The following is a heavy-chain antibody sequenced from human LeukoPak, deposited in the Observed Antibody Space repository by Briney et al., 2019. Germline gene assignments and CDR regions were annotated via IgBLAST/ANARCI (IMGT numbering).Heavy chain of an antibody. D-gene: IGHD3-22*01. CDR3: ARDWPLSYDSSGYLPAFDI. V-gene: IGHV1-18*01. Sequence: ASVKVSCKASGYTFTSYGISWVRQAPGQGLEWMGWISAYNGNTNYAQKLQGRVTMTTDTSTSTAYMELRSLRSDDTAVYYCARDWPLSYDSSGYLPAFDIWGQGTMVTVSS. CDR2: ISAYNGNT. J-gene: IGHJ3*02. CDR1: GYTFTSYG.